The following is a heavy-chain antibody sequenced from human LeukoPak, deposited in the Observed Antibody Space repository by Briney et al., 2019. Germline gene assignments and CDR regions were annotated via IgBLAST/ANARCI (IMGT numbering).Heavy chain of an antibody. J-gene: IGHJ4*02. CDR3: AHGTMYQLDY. Sequence: GGTLRLSCSASGFSFSSDGMSWVRQAPGKGLEWVSGILGGAGSTYYADSVKGRFTISRDNSKNTLYLQMNSLRAEDTAVYYCAHGTMYQLDYWGQGTLVTVSS. CDR2: ILGGAGST. V-gene: IGHV3-23*01. CDR1: GFSFSSDG. D-gene: IGHD2-2*01.